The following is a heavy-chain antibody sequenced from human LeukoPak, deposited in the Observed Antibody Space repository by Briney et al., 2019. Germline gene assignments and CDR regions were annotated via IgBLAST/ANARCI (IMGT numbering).Heavy chain of an antibody. V-gene: IGHV1-69*06. Sequence: ASVKVSCKASEGTFSSYAISWVRQAPGQGLEWMGGIIPIFGTANYAQKFQGRVTITADKSTSTAYMELSSLRSEDTAVYYCARLPSLTGPFDYWGQGTLVTVSS. J-gene: IGHJ4*02. CDR3: ARLPSLTGPFDY. D-gene: IGHD3-9*01. CDR2: IIPIFGTA. CDR1: EGTFSSYA.